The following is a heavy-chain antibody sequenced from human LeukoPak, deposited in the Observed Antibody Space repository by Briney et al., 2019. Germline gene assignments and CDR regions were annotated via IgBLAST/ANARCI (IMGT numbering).Heavy chain of an antibody. CDR2: IYYSGST. J-gene: IGHJ4*02. D-gene: IGHD2-2*01. V-gene: IGHV4-39*01. Sequence: SETLSLTCTVSGGSVSSSSYYWGWIRQPPGKGLGWIGSIYYSGSTYYNPSLKSRVTISVDTSKNQFSLKLSSVTAADTAVYYCARVHRNIVVVPAATPIAPFDYWGQGTLVTVSS. CDR3: ARVHRNIVVVPAATPIAPFDY. CDR1: GGSVSSSSYY.